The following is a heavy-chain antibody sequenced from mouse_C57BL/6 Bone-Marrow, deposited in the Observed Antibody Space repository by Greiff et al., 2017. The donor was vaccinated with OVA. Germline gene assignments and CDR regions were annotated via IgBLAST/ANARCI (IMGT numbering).Heavy chain of an antibody. CDR3: ARRGSSWGYAMDY. V-gene: IGHV1-55*01. CDR2: IYPGSGST. CDR1: GYTFTSYW. Sequence: VQLQQSGAELVKPGASVKMSCKASGYTFTSYWITWVKQRPGQGLEWIGDIYPGSGSTNYNEKFKSKATLTVDTSSSTAYMQLSSLTSEDSAVYYCARRGSSWGYAMDYWGQGTSVTVSS. J-gene: IGHJ4*01. D-gene: IGHD1-1*01.